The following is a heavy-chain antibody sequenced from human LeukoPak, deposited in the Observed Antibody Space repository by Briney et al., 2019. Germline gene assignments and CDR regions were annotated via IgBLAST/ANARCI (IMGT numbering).Heavy chain of an antibody. CDR1: GYTFTGYY. V-gene: IGHV1-2*06. J-gene: IGHJ4*02. Sequence: ASVKVSCKASGYTFTGYYMHWVRQAAGQGLEWMGRINPNSGGTNYAQKFQGRVTMTRDTSISTAYMELSRLRSDDTAVYYCAREDYDFWSGYYYYWGQGTLVTVSS. CDR3: AREDYDFWSGYYYY. CDR2: INPNSGGT. D-gene: IGHD3-3*01.